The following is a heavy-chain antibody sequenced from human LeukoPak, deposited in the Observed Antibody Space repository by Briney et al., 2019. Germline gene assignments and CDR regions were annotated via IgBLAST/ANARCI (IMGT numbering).Heavy chain of an antibody. CDR1: GGSISSGGYY. CDR2: IYYSGST. D-gene: IGHD4-17*01. V-gene: IGHV4-31*03. Sequence: SQTLSLTCTVSGGSISSGGYYWSWIRHHPGKGLEWIGDIYYSGSTYYNPSPKSRVTISVDTSKNQFSLKLSSVTAAETAVYYCARALTTVTTVRWFDPWGQGTLVTVSP. CDR3: ARALTTVTTVRWFDP. J-gene: IGHJ5*02.